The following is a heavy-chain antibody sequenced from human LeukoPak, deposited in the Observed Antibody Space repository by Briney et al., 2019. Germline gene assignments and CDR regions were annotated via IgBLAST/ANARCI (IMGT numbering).Heavy chain of an antibody. J-gene: IGHJ4*02. V-gene: IGHV3-7*01. CDR1: KFTFSNYW. D-gene: IGHD3-22*01. CDR3: ARDGDTSGYTD. Sequence: GGSLRLSCAASKFTFSNYWMTWVRQAPGKGLEWVANINQDGSEKYYVDSVKGRYTISRDNAKNSLYLQMNSLRAEDTAVYSCARDGDTSGYTDWGQGTLVTVSS. CDR2: INQDGSEK.